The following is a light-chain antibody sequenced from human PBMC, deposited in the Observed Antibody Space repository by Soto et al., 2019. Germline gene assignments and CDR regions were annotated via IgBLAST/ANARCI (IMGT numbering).Light chain of an antibody. J-gene: IGKJ1*01. CDR1: QTISSW. CDR2: KAS. Sequence: DIHMTQSPSTLSGSLGDRGTITCRASQTISSWLAWYQQKPGKAPKLLIYKASTLKSGVPSRFSGSGSGTEFTLTISSLQPDDFATYYCQHYNSYSEAFGQGTKVDI. V-gene: IGKV1-5*03. CDR3: QHYNSYSEA.